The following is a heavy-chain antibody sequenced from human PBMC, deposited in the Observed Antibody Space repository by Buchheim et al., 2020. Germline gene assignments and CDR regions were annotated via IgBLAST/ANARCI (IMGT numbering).Heavy chain of an antibody. V-gene: IGHV1-69*01. CDR1: GGTFSSYA. J-gene: IGHJ6*03. Sequence: QVQLVQSGAEVKKPGSSVKVSCKASGGTFSSYAISWVRQAPGQGLEWMGGIIPIFGTANYAQKFQGRVTNTADESTSTAYMELSSLRSEDTAVYYCARGGTGAMVIGYYYYYMDVWGKGTT. CDR3: ARGGTGAMVIGYYYYYMDV. CDR2: IIPIFGTA. D-gene: IGHD5-18*01.